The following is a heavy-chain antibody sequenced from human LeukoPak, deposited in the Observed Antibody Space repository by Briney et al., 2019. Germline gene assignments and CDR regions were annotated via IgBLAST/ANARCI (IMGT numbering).Heavy chain of an antibody. D-gene: IGHD3-10*01. J-gene: IGHJ4*02. CDR1: GFTFSSYS. V-gene: IGHV3-21*01. CDR3: AKDGIWFGELLGDYYFDY. CDR2: ISSSSSSYI. Sequence: GGSLRLSCAASGFTFSSYSMNWVRQAPGKGLEWVSSISSSSSSYIYYADSVKGRFTISRDNSKNTLYLQMNSLRAEDTAVYYCAKDGIWFGELLGDYYFDYWGQGTLVTVSS.